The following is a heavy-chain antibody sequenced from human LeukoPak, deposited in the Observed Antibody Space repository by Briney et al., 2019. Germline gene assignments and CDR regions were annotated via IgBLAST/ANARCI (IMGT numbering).Heavy chain of an antibody. Sequence: LGASVKVSCKASGYTFTDYYIQWLRKAPGQGLEWMGWINPNSGGTNSAQKFQGRVTMTGDTSVSTAYMELSRLRSDDTAVYYCARDHCTSSGCYEYYYYGVDVWGQGTTVTVS. J-gene: IGHJ6*02. CDR3: ARDHCTSSGCYEYYYYGVDV. CDR2: INPNSGGT. V-gene: IGHV1-2*03. D-gene: IGHD2-2*01. CDR1: GYTFTDYY.